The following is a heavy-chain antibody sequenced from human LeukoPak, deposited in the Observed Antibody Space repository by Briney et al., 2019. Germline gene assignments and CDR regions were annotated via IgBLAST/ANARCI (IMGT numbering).Heavy chain of an antibody. V-gene: IGHV4-34*01. J-gene: IGHJ4*02. Sequence: PSETLSLTCTVSGGSISSYYWSWIRQPPGKGLEWIGEINHSGSTNYNPSLKSRVTISVDTSKNQFSLKLSSVTAADTAVYYCARVSPQLDSFDYWGQGTLVTVSS. CDR1: GGSISSYY. CDR3: ARVSPQLDSFDY. CDR2: INHSGST. D-gene: IGHD6-13*01.